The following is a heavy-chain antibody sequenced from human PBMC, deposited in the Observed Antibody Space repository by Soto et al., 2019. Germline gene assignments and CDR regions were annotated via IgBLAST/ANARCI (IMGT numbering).Heavy chain of an antibody. CDR1: GFSLNTRGVG. Sequence: QITLKESGPTLVKPTQTLTLTCTFSGFSLNTRGVGVGWIRQPPGKALEWLALIYWDDDKRYSPSLKSRLTTTXDXSXNXXVLTMTNMDPVDTATYYCAHRQTYCGGDCYSGFDYWGQGTLVTVSS. D-gene: IGHD2-21*02. CDR2: IYWDDDK. J-gene: IGHJ4*02. V-gene: IGHV2-5*02. CDR3: AHRQTYCGGDCYSGFDY.